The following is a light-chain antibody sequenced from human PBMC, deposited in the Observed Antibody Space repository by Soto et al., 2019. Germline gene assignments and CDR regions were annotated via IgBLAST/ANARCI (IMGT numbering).Light chain of an antibody. CDR2: DAS. J-gene: IGKJ5*01. CDR1: QTISTY. CDR3: LQRSDWPIT. Sequence: EIVLTQSPPTLSLSPGESAALSCRVSQTISTYLAWYQQKPGQAPRLLIYDASTRATGIPARFSGSGSETDFTLTISYLEPEDFAVYYCLQRSDWPITFGQGTRLEI. V-gene: IGKV3-11*01.